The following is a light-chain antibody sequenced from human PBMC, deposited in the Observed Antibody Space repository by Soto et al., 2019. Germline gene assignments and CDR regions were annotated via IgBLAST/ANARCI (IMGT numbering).Light chain of an antibody. Sequence: DIEVTQSPSSLSASVGDSVTVTCRASRGIYTSVAWFQQTPGKAPKSLIFAASTLQSGVPSRFRGSGSGTDFTLTINSLQPEDVGTYYCQQYQSYPLTFGGGTRAEIK. CDR3: QQYQSYPLT. CDR1: RGIYTS. J-gene: IGKJ4*01. V-gene: IGKV1-16*01. CDR2: AAS.